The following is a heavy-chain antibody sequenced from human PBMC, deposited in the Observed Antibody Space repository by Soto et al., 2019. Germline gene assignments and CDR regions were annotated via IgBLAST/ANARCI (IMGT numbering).Heavy chain of an antibody. V-gene: IGHV4-59*01. J-gene: IGHJ4*02. CDR1: GGSISSYY. CDR3: ARGDYDILTGYYPTDY. D-gene: IGHD3-9*01. CDR2: IYYSGST. Sequence: PSETLSLTCTVSGGSISSYYWSWIRQPPGKGLELIGYIYYSGSTNYNPSLKSRVTISVDTSKNQFSLKLSSVTAADTAVYYCARGDYDILTGYYPTDYWGQGTLVTVSS.